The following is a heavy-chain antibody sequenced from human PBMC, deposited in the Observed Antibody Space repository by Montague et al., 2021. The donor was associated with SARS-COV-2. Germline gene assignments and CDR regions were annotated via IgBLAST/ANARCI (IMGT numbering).Heavy chain of an antibody. D-gene: IGHD2-8*01. CDR3: ARANGYYFDY. J-gene: IGHJ4*02. Sequence: SETLSLTCAVYGGSISGYYWSWIRQPPGKGLEWIGEINHSGSTNYNPSLKSRVTISVDTSKNQFSLKLSSVTAADTAVYYCARANGYYFDYWGQGTLVTVSS. CDR2: INHSGST. V-gene: IGHV4-34*01. CDR1: GGSISGYY.